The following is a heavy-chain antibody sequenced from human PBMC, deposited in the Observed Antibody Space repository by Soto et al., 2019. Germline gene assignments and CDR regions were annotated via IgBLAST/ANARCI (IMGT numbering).Heavy chain of an antibody. D-gene: IGHD3-9*01. Sequence: SETLSLTCTVSGGSISGSFWSWIRQSPGKGLEFIGYIYYTGSTNSNPSLNGRASISVDTSKNQISLKLWSVTAADTAVYYCAREVTDYDVLTGYYSGAIFDPWGQGTLVTVS. CDR1: GGSISGSF. CDR3: AREVTDYDVLTGYYSGAIFDP. V-gene: IGHV4-59*01. CDR2: IYYTGST. J-gene: IGHJ5*02.